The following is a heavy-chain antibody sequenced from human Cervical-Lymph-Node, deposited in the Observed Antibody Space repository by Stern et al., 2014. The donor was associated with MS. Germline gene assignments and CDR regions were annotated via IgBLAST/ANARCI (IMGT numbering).Heavy chain of an antibody. Sequence: EVQLVESGAEVKKPGESLEISCKASGYIFTNYWIGWVRQMPGKGLEWMGIIYPGDSDTRYGPSFQGQVPISADKSISTAYLQWSSLKASDTAIYYCARTNIAARSSAFDIWGQGTLVTVS. CDR2: IYPGDSDT. J-gene: IGHJ3*02. CDR1: GYIFTNYW. D-gene: IGHD6-6*01. CDR3: ARTNIAARSSAFDI. V-gene: IGHV5-51*01.